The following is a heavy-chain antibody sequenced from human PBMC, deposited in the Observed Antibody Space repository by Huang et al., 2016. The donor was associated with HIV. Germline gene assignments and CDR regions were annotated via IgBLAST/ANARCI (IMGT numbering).Heavy chain of an antibody. CDR1: GGSIRSDNYY. D-gene: IGHD3-10*01. CDR2: LYYSGIT. V-gene: IGHV4-39*02. Sequence: QLQLQESGPGLVKPSETLSLTCTVSGGSIRSDNYYWGWIRQPPGKGLEWIGSLYYSGITYYNPSLKRLVTITVDTSKKHFSLRMRSVTAADTAVYYCARLPGSITMIRGVITDPYWGQGTLVTVSS. J-gene: IGHJ4*02. CDR3: ARLPGSITMIRGVITDPY.